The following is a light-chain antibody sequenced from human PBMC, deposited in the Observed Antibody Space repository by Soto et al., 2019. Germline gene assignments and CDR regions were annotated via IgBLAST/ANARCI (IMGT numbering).Light chain of an antibody. CDR2: KAS. CDR1: QTISSW. V-gene: IGKV1-5*03. Sequence: DIQMTQSPSTLSGSVGDRVTITCRASQTISSWLAWYQQKPGKAPNLLIYKASRLESGVPSRFSGSGSATEFTLTISSLQPDDFATYYCQQYNSYWTFGQGTKVDIK. J-gene: IGKJ1*01. CDR3: QQYNSYWT.